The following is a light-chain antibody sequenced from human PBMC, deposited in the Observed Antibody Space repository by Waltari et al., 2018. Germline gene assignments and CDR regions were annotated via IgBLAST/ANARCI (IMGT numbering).Light chain of an antibody. CDR1: SLSTSY. Sequence: SSELTQDPAVSVALGQTVRIPCQGDSLSTSYASWYQQKSGQAPVLVLFGKNKRPSGIPDRFSGYNSETTTSLTITGAQAEDEADYYCSSRDSSASHVVFGGGTKLTVL. V-gene: IGLV3-19*01. CDR2: GKN. CDR3: SSRDSSASHVV. J-gene: IGLJ2*01.